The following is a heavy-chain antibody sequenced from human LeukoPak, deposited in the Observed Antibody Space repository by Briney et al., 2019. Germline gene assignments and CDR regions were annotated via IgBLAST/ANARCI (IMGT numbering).Heavy chain of an antibody. CDR3: AKSDTYYDFWSGYSTWNYYYGTDV. D-gene: IGHD3-3*01. CDR1: GFTFSSYA. Sequence: GGSLRLSCAASGFTFSSYAMSWVRQAPGKGLEWVSAISGSGGSTYYADSVKGRFTISRDNSKNTLYLQMNSLRAEDTAVYYCAKSDTYYDFWSGYSTWNYYYGTDVWGQGTTVTVSS. V-gene: IGHV3-23*01. CDR2: ISGSGGST. J-gene: IGHJ6*02.